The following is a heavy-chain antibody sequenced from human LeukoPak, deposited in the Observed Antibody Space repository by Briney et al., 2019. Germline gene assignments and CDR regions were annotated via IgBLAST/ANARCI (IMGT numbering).Heavy chain of an antibody. CDR1: GFTFSSYG. CDR2: ISYDGSNK. V-gene: IGHV3-30*03. J-gene: IGHJ4*02. Sequence: PGGSLRLSCAASGFTFSSYGMHWVRQAPGKGLEWVAVISYDGSNKYYADSVKGRFTISRDNSKNTLYLQMNSLRPDDTAVYYCAMFCSTTNCYGGKPFDYWGQGTLVTVSS. D-gene: IGHD2-2*01. CDR3: AMFCSTTNCYGGKPFDY.